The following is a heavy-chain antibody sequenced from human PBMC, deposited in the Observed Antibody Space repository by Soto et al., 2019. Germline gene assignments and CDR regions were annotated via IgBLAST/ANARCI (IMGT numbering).Heavy chain of an antibody. CDR3: ARTVAGDQPARGPRGY. CDR1: SGSMTNYF. CDR2: IYTRGTT. J-gene: IGHJ4*02. Sequence: SETLSLTXTVYSGSMTNYFWSWIRQPAGKGLEWIGRIYTRGTTNYNPSLKSRVTMSVDTSKNQFSLWLTSVTAADTAVYYCARTVAGDQPARGPRGYWGQGTLVTVS. D-gene: IGHD4-17*01. V-gene: IGHV4-4*07.